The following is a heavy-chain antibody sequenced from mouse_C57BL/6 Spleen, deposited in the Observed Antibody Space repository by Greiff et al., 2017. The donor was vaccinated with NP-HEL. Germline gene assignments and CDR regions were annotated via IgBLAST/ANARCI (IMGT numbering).Heavy chain of an antibody. CDR2: IDPNSGGT. V-gene: IGHV1-72*01. D-gene: IGHD2-5*01. Sequence: QVQLQQPGAELVKPGASVKLSCKASGYTFTSYWMHWVKQRPGRGLEWIGRIDPNSGGTKYNKKFKSKATLTVDKPSSTAYMQLSSLTSEASAVYYCARRYYSNYYFDYWGQGTTLTVSS. J-gene: IGHJ2*01. CDR3: ARRYYSNYYFDY. CDR1: GYTFTSYW.